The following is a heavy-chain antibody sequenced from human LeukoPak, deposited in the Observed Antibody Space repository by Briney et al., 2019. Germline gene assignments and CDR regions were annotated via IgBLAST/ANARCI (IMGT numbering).Heavy chain of an antibody. J-gene: IGHJ5*02. Sequence: ASVKVSCKASGYTFTSYYMHWVRQAPRQGLEWMGIINPSGGSTSYAQKFQGRVTMTRDTSTSTVYMELSSLRSEDTAVYYCARDRITIFGVVRYNWFDPWGQGTLVTVSS. D-gene: IGHD3-3*01. CDR1: GYTFTSYY. CDR3: ARDRITIFGVVRYNWFDP. CDR2: INPSGGST. V-gene: IGHV1-46*01.